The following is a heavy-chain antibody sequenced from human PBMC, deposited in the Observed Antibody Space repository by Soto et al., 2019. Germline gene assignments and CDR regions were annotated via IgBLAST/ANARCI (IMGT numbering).Heavy chain of an antibody. Sequence: ASVKVSCKASGYTFTSYPMHWVRQAPGQGLEWMGWINAGNGDTKYSQKFQGRVTITRDTSANTAYMELSSLRSEDTAVFYCARDWTHYDSSGPGDYWGQGTLVTVSA. CDR3: ARDWTHYDSSGPGDY. CDR1: GYTFTSYP. J-gene: IGHJ4*02. CDR2: INAGNGDT. V-gene: IGHV1-3*01. D-gene: IGHD3-22*01.